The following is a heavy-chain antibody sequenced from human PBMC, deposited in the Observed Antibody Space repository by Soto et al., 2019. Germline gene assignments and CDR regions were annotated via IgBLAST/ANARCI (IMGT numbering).Heavy chain of an antibody. J-gene: IGHJ6*02. CDR2: ISAYNGNT. CDR1: GYTFTSYG. Sequence: QVQLVQSGAEVKKPGASVKVSCKASGYTFTSYGISWVRQAPGQGLEWMGWISAYNGNTNYAQKLQGRVTMTTATSTRTAYMELRSLRSDDTAVYYCALGVRTIYYYYGMDVWGQGTTVTVSS. V-gene: IGHV1-18*01. D-gene: IGHD3-22*01. CDR3: ALGVRTIYYYYGMDV.